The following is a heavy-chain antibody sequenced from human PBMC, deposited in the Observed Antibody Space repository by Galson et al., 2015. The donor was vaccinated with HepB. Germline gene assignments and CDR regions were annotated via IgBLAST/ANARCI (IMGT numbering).Heavy chain of an antibody. CDR3: ARGVGYVSSSSYYVDV. J-gene: IGHJ6*03. V-gene: IGHV1-69*13. CDR2: IIPIFGTA. D-gene: IGHD6-13*01. Sequence: SVKVSCKASGGTFSSYAISWVRQAPGQGLEWMGGIIPIFGTANYAQKFQGRVTITADESTSTAYMELSSLRSDDTAVYYCARGVGYVSSSSYYVDVWGKGTTVIVSS. CDR1: GGTFSSYA.